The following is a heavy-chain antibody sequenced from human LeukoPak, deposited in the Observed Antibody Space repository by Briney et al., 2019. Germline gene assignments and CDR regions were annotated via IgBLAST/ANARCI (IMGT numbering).Heavy chain of an antibody. CDR1: IDSFSNYH. CDR2: VNESGGT. Sequence: SETLSLTCAVYIDSFSNYHWNWIRQTPAKGMEWIGEVNESGGTNISPSLRSRVILSVDTSKNQFSLKLSSVTAADTAVYYCARQRPQRSMVRGVFRSKETYYFDYWGQGTLVTVSS. D-gene: IGHD3-10*01. V-gene: IGHV4-34*01. CDR3: ARQRPQRSMVRGVFRSKETYYFDY. J-gene: IGHJ4*02.